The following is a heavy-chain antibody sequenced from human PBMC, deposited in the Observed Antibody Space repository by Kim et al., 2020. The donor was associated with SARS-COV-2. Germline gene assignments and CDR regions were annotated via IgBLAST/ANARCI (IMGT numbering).Heavy chain of an antibody. Sequence: GGSLRLSCAASGFTFSSYAMSWVRQAPGKGLEWVSAISGSGASTYYADSMKGRFTISRDNSKNTLYLQMNSLRAEDTAVYYCAKYNYYDSSGYYPEFVYWGQGTLVTVSS. V-gene: IGHV3-23*01. CDR3: AKYNYYDSSGYYPEFVY. J-gene: IGHJ4*02. CDR1: GFTFSSYA. D-gene: IGHD3-22*01. CDR2: ISGSGAST.